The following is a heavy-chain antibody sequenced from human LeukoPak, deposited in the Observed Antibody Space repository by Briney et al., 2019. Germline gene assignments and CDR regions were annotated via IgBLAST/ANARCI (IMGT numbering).Heavy chain of an antibody. J-gene: IGHJ4*02. CDR2: ISSRSSYI. CDR1: GFTFSSYS. D-gene: IGHD1-26*01. Sequence: PGGSLRLSCAASGFTFSSYSMNWVRQAPGKGLEWVSSISSRSSYIYYADSVKGRFTISRDNAMNSLSLQMNSLRADDTAVYYCARGTDSPNWDGVYWGQGTLVTVSS. CDR3: ARGTDSPNWDGVY. V-gene: IGHV3-21*01.